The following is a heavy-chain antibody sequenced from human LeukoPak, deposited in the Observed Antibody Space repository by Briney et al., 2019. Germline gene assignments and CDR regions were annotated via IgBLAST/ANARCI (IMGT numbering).Heavy chain of an antibody. D-gene: IGHD5-24*01. Sequence: GGSLRLSCAASGFTFNTYWMHWVRQAPGKGLVWVSRINSDGSATTYADSVKGRFTISRDNAKNTLILQMNSLRVEDTAVYYCARDWVYKIDYWGRGTLVTVSS. CDR3: ARDWVYKIDY. CDR1: GFTFNTYW. V-gene: IGHV3-74*01. CDR2: INSDGSAT. J-gene: IGHJ4*02.